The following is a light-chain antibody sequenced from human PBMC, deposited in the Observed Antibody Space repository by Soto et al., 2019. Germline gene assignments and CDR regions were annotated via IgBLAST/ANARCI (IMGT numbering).Light chain of an antibody. Sequence: DIQMTQSPSTLSASVVDRVVITCRASQSITTWLAWYQQKPGKAPKLLIYDASSLESGVPSRFSGSGSGTDFTLTISSLQPEDFATYYCQQSYSTLITFGQGTRLEIK. J-gene: IGKJ5*01. V-gene: IGKV1-39*01. CDR3: QQSYSTLIT. CDR1: QSITTW. CDR2: DAS.